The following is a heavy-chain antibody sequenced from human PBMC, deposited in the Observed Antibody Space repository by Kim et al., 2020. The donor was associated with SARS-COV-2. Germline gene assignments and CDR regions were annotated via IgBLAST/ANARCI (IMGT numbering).Heavy chain of an antibody. CDR3: ARHDYGDSEWFDP. CDR2: IYYSGST. J-gene: IGHJ5*02. D-gene: IGHD4-17*01. Sequence: SETLSLTCTVSGGSISSSSYYWGWIRQPPGKGLEWIGSIYYSGSTYYNPSLKSRVTISVDTSKNQFSLKLSSVTAADTAVYYCARHDYGDSEWFDPWGQGKLVTVSS. V-gene: IGHV4-39*01. CDR1: GGSISSSSYY.